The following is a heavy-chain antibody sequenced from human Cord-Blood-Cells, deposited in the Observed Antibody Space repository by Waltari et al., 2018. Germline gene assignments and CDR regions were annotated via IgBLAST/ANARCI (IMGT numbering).Heavy chain of an antibody. Sequence: QLQLQESGPGLVNPSETLSLTCTVSGGSISSSSYYWGWIRQPPGKGLEWIGSIYYSGSTYYNPSLKSRVTISVDTSKNQFSLKLSSVTAADTAVYYCARRVLLWFGEPEDAFDIWGQGTMVTVSS. CDR2: IYYSGST. CDR3: ARRVLLWFGEPEDAFDI. V-gene: IGHV4-39*01. CDR1: GGSISSSSYY. D-gene: IGHD3-10*01. J-gene: IGHJ3*02.